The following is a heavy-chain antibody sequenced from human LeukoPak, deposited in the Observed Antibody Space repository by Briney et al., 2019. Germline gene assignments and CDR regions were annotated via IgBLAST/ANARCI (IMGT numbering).Heavy chain of an antibody. CDR3: ARDSPIQYSSGSYWGFDY. D-gene: IGHD3-10*01. Sequence: GGSLRLSCAASGFTFSNYWMSWVRQAPGKGPEWVGDIKTDGSDKYYVGSVKGRFTISRDNAKNSLYLQMNSLRAEDTAVYYCARDSPIQYSSGSYWGFDYWGQGILVTVSS. J-gene: IGHJ4*02. CDR2: IKTDGSDK. CDR1: GFTFSNYW. V-gene: IGHV3-7*03.